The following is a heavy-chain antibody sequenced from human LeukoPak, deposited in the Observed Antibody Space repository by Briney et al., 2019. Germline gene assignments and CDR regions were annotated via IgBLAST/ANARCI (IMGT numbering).Heavy chain of an antibody. V-gene: IGHV2-70*11. D-gene: IGHD3-10*01. Sequence: TLSLTCTVSGGSISSYYWSWIRQPPGKALEWLARIDWDDDKYYSTSLKTRLTISKDTSKNQVVLTMTNMDPVDTATYYCARIPGDGYWGQGALVTVSS. J-gene: IGHJ4*02. CDR2: IDWDDDK. CDR1: GGSISSYYW. CDR3: ARIPGDGY.